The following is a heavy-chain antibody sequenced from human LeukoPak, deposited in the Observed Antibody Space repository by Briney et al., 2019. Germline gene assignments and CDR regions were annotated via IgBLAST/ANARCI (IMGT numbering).Heavy chain of an antibody. CDR2: INHSGST. CDR1: GGSFSGYY. J-gene: IGHJ4*02. CDR3: ARAVREYSGSKYYFDY. Sequence: SETLSLTCAVYGGSFSGYYWSWIRQPPGKGLEWIGEINHSGSTNYNPSLKSRVTISVDTSKNQFSLKLSSVTAADTAVYYCARAVREYSGSKYYFDYWGQGTLVTVSS. D-gene: IGHD5-12*01. V-gene: IGHV4-34*01.